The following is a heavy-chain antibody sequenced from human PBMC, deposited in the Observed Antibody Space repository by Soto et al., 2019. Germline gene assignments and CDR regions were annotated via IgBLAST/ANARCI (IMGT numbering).Heavy chain of an antibody. CDR1: GFTFSSYA. CDR2: ISYDGSNK. J-gene: IGHJ4*02. V-gene: IGHV3-30-3*01. Sequence: PGGSLRLSCAASGFTFSSYAMHWVRQAPGKGLEWVAVISYDGSNKYYADSVKGRFTISRDNSKNTLYLQMNSLRVEDTAVYYCAKDRLGGNFDYWGQGTRVTVSS. CDR3: AKDRLGGNFDY.